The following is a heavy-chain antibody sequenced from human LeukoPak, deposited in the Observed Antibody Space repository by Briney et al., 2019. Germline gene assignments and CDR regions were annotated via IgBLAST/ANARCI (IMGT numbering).Heavy chain of an antibody. J-gene: IGHJ4*02. CDR3: ARGGPITGGYFDY. V-gene: IGHV1-69*05. CDR2: IIPIFGTA. Sequence: ASVMVSCKASGGTFSSYAISWVRQAPGQGLEWMGGIIPIFGTANYAQKFQGRVTITTDESTSTAYMELSSLRSEDTAVYYCARGGPITGGYFDYWGQGTLVTVSS. CDR1: GGTFSSYA. D-gene: IGHD3-16*01.